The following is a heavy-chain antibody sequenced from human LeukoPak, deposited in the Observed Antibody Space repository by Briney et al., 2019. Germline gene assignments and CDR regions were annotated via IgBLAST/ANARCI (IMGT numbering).Heavy chain of an antibody. Sequence: GGSLRLSCAASGFTFSSYGMHWVRQAPGKGLEWVAVISYDGSNKYYADSVKGRFTISRDNSKNTLYLQMNSLRAEDTAVYYCAKGSGYFDWLNAFDIWGQGTMVTVSS. D-gene: IGHD3-9*01. V-gene: IGHV3-30*18. CDR2: ISYDGSNK. J-gene: IGHJ3*02. CDR1: GFTFSSYG. CDR3: AKGSGYFDWLNAFDI.